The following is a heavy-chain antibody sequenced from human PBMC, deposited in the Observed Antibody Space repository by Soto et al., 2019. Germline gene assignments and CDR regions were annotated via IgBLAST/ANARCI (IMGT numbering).Heavy chain of an antibody. CDR2: IGGGGEYT. CDR3: AKDDVAANVRADAFDI. J-gene: IGHJ3*02. Sequence: EVQLLESGGGLVQPGGSLTLTCIISGFTSGKYAMSWVRQAPGKGLEWVSEIGGGGEYTNYADSVRGRFTMSRDNSKNTLYLHMSSLKVEDTAVYYCAKDDVAANVRADAFDIWGQGTVVTVSS. CDR1: GFTSGKYA. V-gene: IGHV3-23*01. D-gene: IGHD2-15*01.